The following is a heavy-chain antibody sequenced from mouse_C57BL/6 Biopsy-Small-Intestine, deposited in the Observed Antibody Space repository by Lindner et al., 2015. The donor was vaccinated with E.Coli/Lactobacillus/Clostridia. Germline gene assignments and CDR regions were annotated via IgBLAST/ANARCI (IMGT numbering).Heavy chain of an antibody. CDR1: GYAFSSYW. V-gene: IGHV1-82*01. D-gene: IGHD1-1*01. CDR2: INPGSGGT. CDR3: ARWPLLTTVKAFYAMDY. J-gene: IGHJ4*01. Sequence: VQLQESGPELVKPGASVKISCKASGYAFSSYWMNWVKQRPGQGLEWIGVINPGSGGTNYNEKFKGKATLTADKSSSTAYMQLSSLTSEDSAVYFCARWPLLTTVKAFYAMDYWGQGTSVTVSS.